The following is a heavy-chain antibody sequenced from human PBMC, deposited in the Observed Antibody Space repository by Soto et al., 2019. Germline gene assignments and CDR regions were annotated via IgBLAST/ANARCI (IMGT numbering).Heavy chain of an antibody. Sequence: QVQLQQWGAGLLKPSETLSLTCAVYGGSFSGYYWSWIRQPPGKGLEWIGEINHSGSTNYNPSLKRRVTQSVDTSKNQFSLKLSSVTAADTAVYYCARGRITMVRGVPGWFDPWGQGTLVTVSS. J-gene: IGHJ5*02. V-gene: IGHV4-34*01. CDR2: INHSGST. CDR1: GGSFSGYY. D-gene: IGHD3-10*01. CDR3: ARGRITMVRGVPGWFDP.